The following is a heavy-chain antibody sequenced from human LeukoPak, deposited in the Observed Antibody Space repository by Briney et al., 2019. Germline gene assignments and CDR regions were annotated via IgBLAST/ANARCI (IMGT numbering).Heavy chain of an antibody. D-gene: IGHD3-10*01. J-gene: IGHJ4*02. CDR3: ARSGGFGELTFDY. CDR2: FYYSGST. CDR1: GGSISSYY. Sequence: PSETLSLTCTVSGGSISSYYWSWIRQPPGKGLEWIGYFYYSGSTNYNPSLKSRVALSLDTSKNQFSLKLSSVTAADTAVYYCARSGGFGELTFDYWGQGTLVTVSS. V-gene: IGHV4-59*01.